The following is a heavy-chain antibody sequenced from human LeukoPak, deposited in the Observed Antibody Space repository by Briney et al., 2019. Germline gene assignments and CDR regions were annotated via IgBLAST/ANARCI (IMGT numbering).Heavy chain of an antibody. CDR2: ISYDGSNK. D-gene: IGHD6-19*01. Sequence: GGSLRLSCAASGFTYSSYGMHWVRQAPGKGLEWGAVISYDGSNKYYADSVKGRFTISRDNSKNTLYLQMNSLRAEDTAVYYCAKVGGWYVNYFDYWGQGTLVTVSS. V-gene: IGHV3-30*18. CDR3: AKVGGWYVNYFDY. J-gene: IGHJ4*02. CDR1: GFTYSSYG.